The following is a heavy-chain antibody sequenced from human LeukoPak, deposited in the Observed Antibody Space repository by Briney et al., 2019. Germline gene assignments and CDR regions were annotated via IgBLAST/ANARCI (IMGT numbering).Heavy chain of an antibody. D-gene: IGHD3-10*01. V-gene: IGHV3-48*01. J-gene: IGHJ4*02. CDR3: ARDLVDGSCSYDY. CDR1: GFTFSKYD. Sequence: GGSLRLSCAASGFTFSKYDMNWVRQAPGKGLEWVSYISSSSSTIYYAGSVKGRFTISRDNAKNSLDLQMNSLRAEDTAVYYCARDLVDGSCSYDYWGQGTLVIVSS. CDR2: ISSSSSTI.